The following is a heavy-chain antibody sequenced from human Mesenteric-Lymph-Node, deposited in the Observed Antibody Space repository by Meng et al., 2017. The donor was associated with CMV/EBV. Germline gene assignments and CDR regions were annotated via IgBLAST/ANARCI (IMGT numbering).Heavy chain of an antibody. V-gene: IGHV1-69*15. J-gene: IGHJ2*01. CDR2: IIPIFDAA. CDR3: ARVIRPYDFPYGYFDL. Sequence: GGTVSSYAISWVRQGPGGGSEWMEKIIPIFDAASYAQKVQGKITITAVESTSTAYMELSSLRSEDTAVYYYARVIRPYDFPYGYFDLWGRGTLVTVSS. D-gene: IGHD3-3*01. CDR1: GGTVSSYA.